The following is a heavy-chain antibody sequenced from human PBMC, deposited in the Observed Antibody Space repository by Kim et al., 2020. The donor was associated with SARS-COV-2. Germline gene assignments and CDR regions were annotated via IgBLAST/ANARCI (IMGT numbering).Heavy chain of an antibody. Sequence: GRSLRLSCAASGFAFSTYSINWVRQAPGKGLEWLSYISSSSSTIYYADSVRGRFTISRDNAENSVYLQMNSLGDEDTAVYYCARVGRSGWTDDYWGQGTLVTVSS. D-gene: IGHD6-19*01. CDR3: ARVGRSGWTDDY. CDR2: ISSSSSTI. CDR1: GFAFSTYS. J-gene: IGHJ4*02. V-gene: IGHV3-48*02.